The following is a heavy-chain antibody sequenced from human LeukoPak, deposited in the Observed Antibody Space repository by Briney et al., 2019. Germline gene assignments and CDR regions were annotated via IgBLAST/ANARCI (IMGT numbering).Heavy chain of an antibody. D-gene: IGHD6-19*01. V-gene: IGHV3-23*01. CDR2: ISGSGGST. CDR3: AKATGIAVAGFYYFDY. Sequence: PGGSLRLSCAASGFTFNNFAMSWVRQAPGKGLEWVSAISGSGGSTYYADSVKGRFTISRDNSKNTLYLQMNSLRAEDMAFYYCAKATGIAVAGFYYFDYWGQGTLVTVSS. CDR1: GFTFNNFA. J-gene: IGHJ4*02.